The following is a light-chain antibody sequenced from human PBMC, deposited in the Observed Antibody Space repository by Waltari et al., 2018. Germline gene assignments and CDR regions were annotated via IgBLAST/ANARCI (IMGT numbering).Light chain of an antibody. Sequence: DIVMTQSPLSLSVTPGEPASISCRSSQSLLPSSGNTFWAWYLQKPGQSPQLLIYLISNRASGVPDRFSGSGSGTDFTLKISRVEAEDVGVYFCMQARQTPWTFGQGTKVEIK. CDR1: QSLLPSSGNTF. J-gene: IGKJ1*01. CDR3: MQARQTPWT. CDR2: LIS. V-gene: IGKV2-28*01.